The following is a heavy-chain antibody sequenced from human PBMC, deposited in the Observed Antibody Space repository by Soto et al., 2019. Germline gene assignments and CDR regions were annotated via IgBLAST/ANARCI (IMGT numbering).Heavy chain of an antibody. J-gene: IGHJ4*02. CDR1: GFAFSSYA. Sequence: EVQLLESGGGLVQPGGSLRLSCAASGFAFSSYAMSWVRQAPGKGLEWVSAISGSGGSTYYADSVKGRFTISRDNSKNTLYLQMNSLGAEDTAVYYCAKDPRHYYGSGYDYWGQGTLVTISS. D-gene: IGHD3-10*01. CDR3: AKDPRHYYGSGYDY. CDR2: ISGSGGST. V-gene: IGHV3-23*01.